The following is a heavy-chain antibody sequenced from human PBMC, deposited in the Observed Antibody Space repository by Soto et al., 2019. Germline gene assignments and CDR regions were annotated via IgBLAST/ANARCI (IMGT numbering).Heavy chain of an antibody. V-gene: IGHV1-69*06. CDR1: GGTFGSYA. CDR2: IIPIFGTA. CDR3: AREYDFWSGYYAFDI. Sequence: SVKVSCKASGGTFGSYAISWVRQAPGQGLEWMGGIIPIFGTANYAQKFQGRVTITADKSTSTAYMELSSLRSEDTAVYYCAREYDFWSGYYAFDIWGQGTMVTVSS. D-gene: IGHD3-3*01. J-gene: IGHJ3*02.